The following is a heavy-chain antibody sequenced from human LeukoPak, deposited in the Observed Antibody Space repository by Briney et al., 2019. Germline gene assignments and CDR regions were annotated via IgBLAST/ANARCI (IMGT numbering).Heavy chain of an antibody. Sequence: ASVKVSCKASGGTFSSYAISWVRQAPGQGLEWMGGIIPIFGTANYAQKFQGRVTITTDESTSTAYVELNSLKSEVTAVYYCSRFTHLLLVLGGYRYNYGDYWGRGTLVSVSS. CDR2: IIPIFGTA. CDR3: SRFTHLLLVLGGYRYNYGDY. D-gene: IGHD3-16*01. J-gene: IGHJ4*02. CDR1: GGTFSSYA. V-gene: IGHV1-69*05.